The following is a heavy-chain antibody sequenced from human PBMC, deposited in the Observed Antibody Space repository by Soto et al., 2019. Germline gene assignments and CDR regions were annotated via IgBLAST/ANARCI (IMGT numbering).Heavy chain of an antibody. J-gene: IGHJ3*01. CDR3: ARDRLFTEKTWAFDL. CDR2: ISYSGST. Sequence: SETLSLTCTVSGGSISSGGYYWSWIRQHPGTGLEWIGHISYSGSTYYNTSLKSRVTISVDTSRNQFSLIVTSVSAADTAVYYCARDRLFTEKTWAFDLWGPGTMVTVSS. V-gene: IGHV4-31*03. CDR1: GGSISSGGYY. D-gene: IGHD4-4*01.